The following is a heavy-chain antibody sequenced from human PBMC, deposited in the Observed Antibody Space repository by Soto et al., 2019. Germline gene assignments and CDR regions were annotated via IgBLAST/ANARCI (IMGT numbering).Heavy chain of an antibody. CDR3: AIGAGSHYFDY. Sequence: QVQLQESGPGLVTPSQTLSLTCTVSGASIRRSGYYWSWIRQHPGKGLVWIGYIYYSGSTYYNPSLNSRITISQDTSNNQFSLRLTSVTAADTAVYYCAIGAGSHYFDYWGQGILVTVSS. CDR2: IYYSGST. V-gene: IGHV4-31*03. D-gene: IGHD3-10*01. CDR1: GASIRRSGYY. J-gene: IGHJ4*02.